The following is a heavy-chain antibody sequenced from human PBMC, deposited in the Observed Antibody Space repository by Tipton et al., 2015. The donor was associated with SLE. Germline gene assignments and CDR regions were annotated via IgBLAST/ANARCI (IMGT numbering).Heavy chain of an antibody. CDR3: ARLGAFDI. CDR2: IYYSGST. V-gene: IGHV4-39*01. CDR1: GGSISSSSYY. J-gene: IGHJ3*02. D-gene: IGHD3-3*01. Sequence: TLSLTCTVSGGSISSSSYYWGWIRQPPGKGLEWIGSIYYSGSTYYNPSLKSRVTISVDTSKNQFSLKLSSVTAADTAVYYCARLGAFDIWGQGTMVTVSS.